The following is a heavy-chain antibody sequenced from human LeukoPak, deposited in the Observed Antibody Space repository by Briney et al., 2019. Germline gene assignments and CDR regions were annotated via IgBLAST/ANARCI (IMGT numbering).Heavy chain of an antibody. CDR2: ISGSGDTT. CDR3: AKSRGESRGASNY. Sequence: GGSLRLSCAASGFTFSSYAMNWVRQAPGKGLEWVSFISGSGDTTCYADSVKGRFTISRDSSKNTLYLQMNSLRAEDTAVYYCAKSRGESRGASNYWGQGTLVTVSS. V-gene: IGHV3-23*01. D-gene: IGHD1-26*01. J-gene: IGHJ4*02. CDR1: GFTFSSYA.